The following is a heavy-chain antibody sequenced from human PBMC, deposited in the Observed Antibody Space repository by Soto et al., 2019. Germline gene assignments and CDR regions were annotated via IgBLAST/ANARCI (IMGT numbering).Heavy chain of an antibody. CDR3: ARDGCSGGSCSGWNPIDY. D-gene: IGHD2-15*01. CDR2: INPSGGST. Sequence: QVQLVQSGAKVKKPGASVKVSCKASGYTFTSYYMHWVRQAPGQGLEWMGIINPSGGSTSYAQKFQGRVTMTRDTSTSTVYMELSSLRSEDTAVYYCARDGCSGGSCSGWNPIDYWGQGTLVTVSS. CDR1: GYTFTSYY. J-gene: IGHJ4*02. V-gene: IGHV1-46*03.